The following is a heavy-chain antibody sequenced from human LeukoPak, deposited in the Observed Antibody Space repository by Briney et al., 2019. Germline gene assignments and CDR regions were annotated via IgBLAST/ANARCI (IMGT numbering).Heavy chain of an antibody. V-gene: IGHV3-43*02. CDR3: AKDNGDYGDYYFDY. D-gene: IGHD4-17*01. CDR2: ISGDGGST. J-gene: IGHJ4*02. CDR1: GFTFDDYA. Sequence: GGSLRLSCAASGFTFDDYAMHWVRHAPGKGLEWVSLISGDGGSTYYVDSVKGRFTISRDNSKNSLYLQMNSLTTEDTALYYCAKDNGDYGDYYFDYWGQGTLVTVSS.